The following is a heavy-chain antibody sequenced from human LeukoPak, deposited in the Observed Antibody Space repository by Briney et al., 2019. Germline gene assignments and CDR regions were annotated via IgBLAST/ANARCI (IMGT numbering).Heavy chain of an antibody. Sequence: SETLSPTCTVSGGSISTSSYYWGWIRQPPGKGLEWIGSIYYSGSTYYNPSLKSRVTISVDTSKNQFSLKLSSVTAADTAVYYCVRELVVDRHYFDYWGQGTLVTVSS. D-gene: IGHD3-22*01. J-gene: IGHJ4*02. CDR2: IYYSGST. CDR3: VRELVVDRHYFDY. V-gene: IGHV4-39*07. CDR1: GGSISTSSYY.